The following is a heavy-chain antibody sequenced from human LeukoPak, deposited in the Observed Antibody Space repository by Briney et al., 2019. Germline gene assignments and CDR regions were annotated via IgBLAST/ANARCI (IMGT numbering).Heavy chain of an antibody. V-gene: IGHV3-7*01. CDR1: GFTFSSYW. Sequence: PGGSLRLSCAASGFTFSSYWMSWVRQAPGKGLEWVANIKQDGSEKYYVDSVKGRFTISRDNARSSLYLQMNSLRTEDTAVYYCARGSQQLVKGVDYWGQGTLVTVSS. D-gene: IGHD6-13*01. J-gene: IGHJ4*02. CDR3: ARGSQQLVKGVDY. CDR2: IKQDGSEK.